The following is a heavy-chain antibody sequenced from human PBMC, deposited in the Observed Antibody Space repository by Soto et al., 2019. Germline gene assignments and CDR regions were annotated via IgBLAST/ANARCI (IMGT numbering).Heavy chain of an antibody. CDR2: MNPNSGNT. Sequence: ASVKVSCKAFGYTFTSYDINWVRQATGQGLEWMGWMNPNSGNTGYAQKFQGRVTMTRNTSISTAYMELSSLRSEDTAVYYCARGLPAILGVVEDYMDVWGKGTTVTVSS. D-gene: IGHD3-3*01. CDR3: ARGLPAILGVVEDYMDV. CDR1: GYTFTSYD. V-gene: IGHV1-8*01. J-gene: IGHJ6*03.